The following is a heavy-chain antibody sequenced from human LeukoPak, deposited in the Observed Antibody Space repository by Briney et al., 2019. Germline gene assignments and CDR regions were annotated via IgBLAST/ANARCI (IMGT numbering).Heavy chain of an antibody. CDR1: GGSFSGYY. V-gene: IGHV4-34*01. CDR2: INHSGST. D-gene: IGHD2-2*01. CDR3: ARGYCSSTSCYDFDY. J-gene: IGHJ4*02. Sequence: SETLSLTCAVYGGSFSGYYWSWIRQPPGKGLEWIGEINHSGSTNYNPSLKSRVTISVDTSKNQFSLYLNSVTAADTAVYYCARGYCSSTSCYDFDYWGQGTLVTVSS.